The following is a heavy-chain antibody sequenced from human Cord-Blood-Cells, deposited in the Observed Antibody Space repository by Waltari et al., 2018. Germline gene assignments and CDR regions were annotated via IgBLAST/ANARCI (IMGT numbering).Heavy chain of an antibody. CDR2: IYYSGST. CDR3: ARHVGIAARPDWYFDL. V-gene: IGHV4-39*01. Sequence: QLQLQESGPGLVKPSETLSLTCTVSGGSISSSSYYWGWIRQPPGKGLEWFGSIYYSGSTYYTPSLKSRVTISVDTSKNQFSLKLSSVTAADTAVYYCARHVGIAARPDWYFDLWGRGTLVTVSS. CDR1: GGSISSSSYY. J-gene: IGHJ2*01. D-gene: IGHD6-6*01.